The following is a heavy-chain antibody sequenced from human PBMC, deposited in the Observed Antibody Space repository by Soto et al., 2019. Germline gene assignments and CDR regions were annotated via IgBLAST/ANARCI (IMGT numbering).Heavy chain of an antibody. CDR2: IIPIFGTA. Sequence: SVKVSCKASGGTFSSYAISWVRQAPGQGLEWMGGIIPIFGTANYAQKFQGRVTITADESTSTAYMELSSLRSEDTAVYYCASTHQGEQQLVPRWFDPWGHGTLVTVSS. J-gene: IGHJ5*02. V-gene: IGHV1-69*13. CDR1: GGTFSSYA. CDR3: ASTHQGEQQLVPRWFDP. D-gene: IGHD6-13*01.